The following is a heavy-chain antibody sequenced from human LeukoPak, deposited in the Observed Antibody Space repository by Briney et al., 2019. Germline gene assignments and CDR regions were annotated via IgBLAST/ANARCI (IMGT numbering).Heavy chain of an antibody. CDR3: ATVERGTLSSSLDY. D-gene: IGHD3-16*02. J-gene: IGHJ4*02. CDR1: GYTLTELS. Sequence: ASVKVSCKVSGYTLTELSMHWVRQAPGKGLEWMGGFDPEDGETIYAQKFEGRVTMTEDTSTDTAYMELSSLRSGDTAVYYCATVERGTLSSSLDYWGQGTLVTVSS. V-gene: IGHV1-24*01. CDR2: FDPEDGET.